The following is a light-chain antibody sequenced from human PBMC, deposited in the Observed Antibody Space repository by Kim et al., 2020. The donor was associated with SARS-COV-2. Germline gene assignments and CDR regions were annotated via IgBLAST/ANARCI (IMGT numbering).Light chain of an antibody. Sequence: SSELTQDPAVSVAVGQTVRITCQGDSLRSYYASWYQQKPGQAPVLVIYGKNNRPSGIPDRFSGSSSGNTASLTITGAQAEDEADYYCNSRDSSGNHLGVF. J-gene: IGLJ3*02. CDR2: GKN. CDR3: NSRDSSGNHLGV. V-gene: IGLV3-19*01. CDR1: SLRSYY.